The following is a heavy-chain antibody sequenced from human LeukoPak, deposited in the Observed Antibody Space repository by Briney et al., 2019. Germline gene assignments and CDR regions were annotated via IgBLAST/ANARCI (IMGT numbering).Heavy chain of an antibody. CDR2: ISSSSSYI. V-gene: IGHV3-21*01. J-gene: IGHJ6*03. Sequence: GGSLRLSCAASGFTFSNYAMSWVRQAPGKGLEWVSSISSSSSYIYYADSVKGRFTISRDNAKNSLYLQMNSLRAEDTAVYYCARDKGSGPDYMDVWGKGTTVTVSS. D-gene: IGHD1-26*01. CDR3: ARDKGSGPDYMDV. CDR1: GFTFSNYA.